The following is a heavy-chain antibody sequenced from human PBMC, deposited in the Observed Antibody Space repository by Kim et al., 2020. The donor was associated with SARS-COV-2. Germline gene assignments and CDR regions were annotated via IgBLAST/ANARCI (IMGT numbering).Heavy chain of an antibody. D-gene: IGHD6-19*01. V-gene: IGHV3-23*01. CDR2: ISGSGGST. Sequence: GGSLRLSCAASGFTFSSYAMSWVRQAPGKGLEWVSAISGSGGSTYYADSVKGRFTISRDNSKNTLYLQMNSLRAEDTAVYYCAKDPNLGTDSSGWSPEGYWGQGTLVTVSS. CDR1: GFTFSSYA. J-gene: IGHJ4*02. CDR3: AKDPNLGTDSSGWSPEGY.